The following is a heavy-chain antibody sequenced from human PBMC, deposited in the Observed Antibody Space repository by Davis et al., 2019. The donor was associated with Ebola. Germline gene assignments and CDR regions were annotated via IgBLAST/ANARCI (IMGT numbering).Heavy chain of an antibody. CDR2: IYSGGST. D-gene: IGHD1-26*01. Sequence: GESLKISCAASGFTVSSNYMSWVRQAPGKGLEWVSVIYSGGSTYYADSVKGRFTISRDNSKNTLYLQMNSLRAEDTAVYYCVQVGGSYSLDYWGQGTLVTVSS. J-gene: IGHJ4*02. CDR3: VQVGGSYSLDY. CDR1: GFTVSSNY. V-gene: IGHV3-53*01.